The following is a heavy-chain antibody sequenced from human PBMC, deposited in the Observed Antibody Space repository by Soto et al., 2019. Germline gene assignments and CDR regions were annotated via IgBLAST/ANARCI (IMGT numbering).Heavy chain of an antibody. Sequence: QVQLVQSGAEEKKPGASVKVSCKASGYTFTSYAMHWVRQAPGQRLEWMGWINAGNGNTKYSQKFQGRVTITRDTSASTAYMELSSLRSEDTAVYYCARDASGYCISTSCPYNWFDPWGQGTLVTVSS. CDR1: GYTFTSYA. D-gene: IGHD2-2*01. V-gene: IGHV1-3*05. CDR3: ARDASGYCISTSCPYNWFDP. J-gene: IGHJ5*02. CDR2: INAGNGNT.